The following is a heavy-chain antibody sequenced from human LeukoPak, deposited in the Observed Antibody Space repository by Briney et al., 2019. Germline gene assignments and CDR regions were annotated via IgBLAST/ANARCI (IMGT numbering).Heavy chain of an antibody. D-gene: IGHD3-22*01. CDR2: IWYDGSNQ. V-gene: IGHV3-33*06. J-gene: IGHJ4*02. CDR3: AKGDSPDPFEH. CDR1: GFNFSSYC. Sequence: GSLRLSCKAAGFNFSSYCMHLGPQAPGQGLEWVAVIWYDGSNQQYADSVKGRFTISRDNSGNTVFLQMNSLRPEDTAVYYCAKGDSPDPFEHWGLGTLVTVSS.